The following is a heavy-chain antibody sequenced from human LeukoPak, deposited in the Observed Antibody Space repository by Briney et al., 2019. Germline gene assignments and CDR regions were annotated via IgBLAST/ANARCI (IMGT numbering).Heavy chain of an antibody. J-gene: IGHJ4*02. V-gene: IGHV3-11*01. CDR3: AKPAKTDYADY. Sequence: PGGSLRLSCAASGFTISDYSMSWIRQAPGKGLEWVSHISSGGTTIYYADSVKGRFTISRDNSKNTLYLQMNSLRAEDTALYYCAKPAKTDYADYWGQGTLVTVSS. CDR2: ISSGGTTI. D-gene: IGHD1-14*01. CDR1: GFTISDYS.